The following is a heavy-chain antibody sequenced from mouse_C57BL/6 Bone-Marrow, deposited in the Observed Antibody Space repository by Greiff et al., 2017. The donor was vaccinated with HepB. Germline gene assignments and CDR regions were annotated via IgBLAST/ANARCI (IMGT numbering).Heavy chain of an antibody. CDR2: IYPGDGDT. J-gene: IGHJ2*01. V-gene: IGHV1-82*01. D-gene: IGHD1-1*01. CDR1: GYAFSSSW. CDR3: ARDHYYGSRFDY. Sequence: QVQLQQSGPELVKPGASVKISCKASGYAFSSSWMNWVKQRPGKGLEWIGRIYPGDGDTNYNGKFKGKATLTADKSSSTAYMQLSSLTSEDSAVYFCARDHYYGSRFDYWGQGTTLTVSS.